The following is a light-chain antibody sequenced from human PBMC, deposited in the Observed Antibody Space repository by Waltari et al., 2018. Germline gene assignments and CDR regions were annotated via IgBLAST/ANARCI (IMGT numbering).Light chain of an antibody. Sequence: QSALTQPRSVSGSPGQSVTISCTGTSSDVGGYNYVSWHQQHPGKAPKLMIYDVNKLPSGVPGRCPGSKSGNTASRTISGLQAEEEADYYCCSYAGSYTYVFGTGTEVTVL. CDR1: SSDVGGYNY. CDR2: DVN. V-gene: IGLV2-11*01. J-gene: IGLJ1*01. CDR3: CSYAGSYTYV.